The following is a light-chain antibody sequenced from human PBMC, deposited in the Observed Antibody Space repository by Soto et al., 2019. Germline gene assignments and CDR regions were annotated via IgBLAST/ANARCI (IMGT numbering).Light chain of an antibody. V-gene: IGKV3-11*01. CDR1: QSVSSY. CDR2: DAS. CDR3: QQRSNWPPLT. Sequence: EIVXTQSPATLSLSPGERATLSCRASQSVSSYLAWYQQKPGQAPRLLIYDASNRATGIPARFSGSGSGTDFTLTISSLEPEDFAVYYCQQRSNWPPLTFGQGTRLEIK. J-gene: IGKJ5*01.